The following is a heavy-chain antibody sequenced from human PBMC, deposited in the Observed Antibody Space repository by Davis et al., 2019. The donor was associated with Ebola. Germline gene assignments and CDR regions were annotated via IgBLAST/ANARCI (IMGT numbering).Heavy chain of an antibody. J-gene: IGHJ6*02. CDR1: GGSISSYY. V-gene: IGHV4-59*12. CDR3: ARMYSYYYYGMDV. D-gene: IGHD1-1*01. Sequence: SETLSLTCTVSGGSISSYYWSWIRQPSGKGLEWIGYIYYSGSTNYNPSLKSRVTISVDTSKNQFSLKLSSVTAADTAVYYCARMYSYYYYGMDVWGQGTTVTVSS. CDR2: IYYSGST.